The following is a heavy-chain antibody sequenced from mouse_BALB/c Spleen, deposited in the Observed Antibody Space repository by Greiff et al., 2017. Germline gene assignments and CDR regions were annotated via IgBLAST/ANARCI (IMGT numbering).Heavy chain of an antibody. J-gene: IGHJ2*01. Sequence: EVQLQQSGPGLVKPSQTVSLTCTVTGISITTGNYRWSWIRQFPGNKLEWIGYIYYSGTITYNPSLTSRTTITRDTSKNQFFLEMNSLTAEDTATYYCAREEDWGYFDYWGQGTTLTVSS. CDR1: GISITTGNYR. CDR2: IYYSGTI. CDR3: AREEDWGYFDY. V-gene: IGHV3-5*02. D-gene: IGHD4-1*01.